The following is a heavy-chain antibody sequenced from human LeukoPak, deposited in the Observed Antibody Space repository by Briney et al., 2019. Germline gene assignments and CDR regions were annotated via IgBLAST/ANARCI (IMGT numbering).Heavy chain of an antibody. Sequence: SVKVSCKASGGTFSSYAISWVRQAPGQGLEWMGRIIPILGIANYAQKFQGRVTITADKSTSTAYMELSSLRSEDTAVYYCARDMTPVYCGGDCYQASDYWGQGTLVTVSS. V-gene: IGHV1-69*04. CDR3: ARDMTPVYCGGDCYQASDY. CDR1: GGTFSSYA. J-gene: IGHJ4*02. D-gene: IGHD2-21*02. CDR2: IIPILGIA.